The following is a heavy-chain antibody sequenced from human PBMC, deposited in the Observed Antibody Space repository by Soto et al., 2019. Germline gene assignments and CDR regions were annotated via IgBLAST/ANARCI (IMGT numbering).Heavy chain of an antibody. CDR1: GFTFSSYS. V-gene: IGHV3-21*01. CDR2: ISSSSSYI. Sequence: VQLVESGGGLVKPGGSLRLSCAASGFTFSSYSMNWVRQAPGKGLEWVSSISSSSSYIYYADSVKGRFTISRDNAKNSLYLQMNSLRAEDTAVYYCARDRAYGDYSYYYMDVWGKGTTVTVSS. J-gene: IGHJ6*03. D-gene: IGHD4-17*01. CDR3: ARDRAYGDYSYYYMDV.